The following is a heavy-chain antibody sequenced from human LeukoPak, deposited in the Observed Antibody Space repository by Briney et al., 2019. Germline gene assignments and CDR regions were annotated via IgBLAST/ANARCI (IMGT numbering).Heavy chain of an antibody. J-gene: IGHJ4*02. CDR1: GFTFSSYG. D-gene: IGHD6-19*01. Sequence: GWSLRLSCAHSGFTFSSYGMHWVRQAPGKGLEWVAVISYDGSNKYYADSVKGRFTISRDNSKNTLYLQMNSLKAEDTAVYYCAKAFWGMAVAGRGEGLVDYWGQGTLVTVSS. CDR3: AKAFWGMAVAGRGEGLVDY. V-gene: IGHV3-30*18. CDR2: ISYDGSNK.